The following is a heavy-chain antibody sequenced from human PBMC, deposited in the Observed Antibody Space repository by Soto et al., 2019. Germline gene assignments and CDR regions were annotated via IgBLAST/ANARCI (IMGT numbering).Heavy chain of an antibody. J-gene: IGHJ4*02. Sequence: QVQLVQSGGGVVQPGRSLRLSCAASGFTFSNYGMQWVRQAPGKGLEWVAVISHDGSTKFYADSVKGRFTISRGNPQNTLYLQMGSLRTEDTAVYYCAKETTALTSADLDYWGQGTLVTVSS. CDR3: AKETTALTSADLDY. CDR2: ISHDGSTK. V-gene: IGHV3-30*18. CDR1: GFTFSNYG. D-gene: IGHD4-4*01.